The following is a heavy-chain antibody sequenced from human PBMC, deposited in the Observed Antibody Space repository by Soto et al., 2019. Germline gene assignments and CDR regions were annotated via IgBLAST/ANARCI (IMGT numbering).Heavy chain of an antibody. Sequence: EVQLVESGGGLVQPGGSLRLSCAASGFTFSSYAMHWVRQAPGKGLEYVSAISSNGGSTYYANSVKGRFTISRDNSKNTLYLQMGSLRAEVMAVYYCARGDPDYGDYYYYYMDVWGKGTTVTVSS. CDR2: ISSNGGST. CDR1: GFTFSSYA. D-gene: IGHD4-17*01. V-gene: IGHV3-64*01. J-gene: IGHJ6*03. CDR3: ARGDPDYGDYYYYYMDV.